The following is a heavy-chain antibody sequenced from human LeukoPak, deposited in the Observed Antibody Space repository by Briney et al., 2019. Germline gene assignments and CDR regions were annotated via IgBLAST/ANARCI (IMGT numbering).Heavy chain of an antibody. CDR3: ARDRESITIFGVVIMGYFDY. CDR1: GYTFTGYY. D-gene: IGHD3-3*01. Sequence: ASVKVSCKASGYTFTGYYMHWVRQAPGQGLEWMGIINPSGGSTSYAQKFQGRVTMTRDTSTSTVYMELSSLRSEDTAVYYCARDRESITIFGVVIMGYFDYWGQGTLVTVSS. CDR2: INPSGGST. J-gene: IGHJ4*02. V-gene: IGHV1-46*01.